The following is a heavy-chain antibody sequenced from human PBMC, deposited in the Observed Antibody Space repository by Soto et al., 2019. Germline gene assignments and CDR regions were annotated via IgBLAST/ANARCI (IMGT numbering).Heavy chain of an antibody. CDR1: GGFISSYY. D-gene: IGHD2-15*01. CDR2: IYYSGST. CDR3: ARSRGSGGSYYSRVVDY. V-gene: IGHV4-59*01. Sequence: SETLSLTCTVSGGFISSYYWSWIREPPGKGLEWIGYIYYSGSTNYNPSLKSRVTISVDTSKNQFSLKLSSVTAADTAVYYCARSRGSGGSYYSRVVDYWGQGTLVTVSS. J-gene: IGHJ4*02.